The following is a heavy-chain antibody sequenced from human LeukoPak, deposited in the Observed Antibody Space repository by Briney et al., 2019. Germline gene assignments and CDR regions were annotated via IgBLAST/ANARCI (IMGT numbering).Heavy chain of an antibody. CDR2: INHSGST. CDR3: ARGTAGEFDY. Sequence: SETLSLTCAVSGGSISSNNWWIWVRQPPGKGLEWIGEINHSGSTNYNPSLKSRVTISVDTSKNQFSLKLSSVTAADTAVYYCARGTAGEFDYWGQGTLVTVSS. V-gene: IGHV4-4*02. D-gene: IGHD3-10*01. J-gene: IGHJ4*02. CDR1: GGSISSNNW.